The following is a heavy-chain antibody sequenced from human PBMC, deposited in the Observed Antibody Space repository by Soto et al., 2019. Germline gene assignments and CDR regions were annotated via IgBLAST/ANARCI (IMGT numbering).Heavy chain of an antibody. D-gene: IGHD6-13*01. V-gene: IGHV6-1*01. CDR2: TYYRSKWYN. Sequence: SPTLSLPCAISGDSVSSNSAAWNWIRQSPSRGLEWLGRTYYRSKWYNDYAVSVKSRITINPDTSKNQFSLQLNSVTPEDTAVYYCAKSSSPKNAFDIWGQGTMVTVSS. CDR1: GDSVSSNSAA. J-gene: IGHJ3*02. CDR3: AKSSSPKNAFDI.